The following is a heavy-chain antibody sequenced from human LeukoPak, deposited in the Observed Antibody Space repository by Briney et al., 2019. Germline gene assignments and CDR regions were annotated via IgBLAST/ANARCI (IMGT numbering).Heavy chain of an antibody. CDR2: TYYRSKWNN. J-gene: IGHJ4*02. CDR3: ARGRNSGFDY. CDR1: VDSVSGNSAVA. D-gene: IGHD2/OR15-2a*01. V-gene: IGHV6-1*01. Sequence: SQTLSLTFAISVDSVSGNSAVAWNWLRHSPSRGLEWLGRTYYRSKWNNDYAVSVKSRITINPDTSKNQFSLHLNSVTPEDTAVYYCARGRNSGFDYWGQGTLVTVSS.